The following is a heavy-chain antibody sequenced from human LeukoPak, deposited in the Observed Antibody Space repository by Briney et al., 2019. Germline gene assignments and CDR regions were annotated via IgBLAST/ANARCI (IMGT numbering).Heavy chain of an antibody. D-gene: IGHD6-25*01. J-gene: IGHJ4*02. CDR1: GVSINNGRYY. CDR2: IFYTGSA. CDR3: ARRGIAAAAHFDF. Sequence: SETLSLTCTVSGVSINNGRYYWGWIRQPPGRRLEWIGSIFYTGSAHYHPSFESRVVITIDTANNQFSPRLPSVTAADTAVYFCARRGIAAAAHFDFWGQGSLVTVSS. V-gene: IGHV4-39*01.